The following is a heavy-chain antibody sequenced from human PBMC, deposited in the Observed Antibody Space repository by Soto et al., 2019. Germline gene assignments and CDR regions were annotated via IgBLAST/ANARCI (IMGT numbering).Heavy chain of an antibody. CDR3: AKRLDSSGWYSSFDY. CDR2: ISGSSGTI. CDR1: GFAFSSFG. V-gene: IGHV3-48*02. D-gene: IGHD6-13*01. Sequence: AGSLRLSCAASGFAFSSFGMNWVRQAPGKGLEWVSHISGSSGTIYYADSVNGRFTISRDNAKNSLFLQMNSLRDDDTAVYYCAKRLDSSGWYSSFDYWGRGTLVTVSS. J-gene: IGHJ4*02.